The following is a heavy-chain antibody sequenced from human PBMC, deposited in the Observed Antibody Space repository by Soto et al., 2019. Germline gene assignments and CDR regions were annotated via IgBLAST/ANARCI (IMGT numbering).Heavy chain of an antibody. CDR3: ARDYGDYDYYYGMVL. J-gene: IGHJ6*02. V-gene: IGHV3-7*01. CDR2: IKQDGIEK. CDR1: GFTFSSYL. Sequence: GGSLRLSCAASGFTFSSYLMSWVRQAPGKGLEWVANIKQDGIEKYYVDSVKGRFTISRDNAKNSLYLQMNGLRAEDTAVYYCARDYGDYDYYYGMVLWGQGTPVTV. D-gene: IGHD4-17*01.